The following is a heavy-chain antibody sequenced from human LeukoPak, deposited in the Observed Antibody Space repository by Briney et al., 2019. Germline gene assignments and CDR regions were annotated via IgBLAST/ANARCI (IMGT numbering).Heavy chain of an antibody. CDR1: GFTFDDYT. CDR3: AKGRGYYYYGMDV. Sequence: PGGSLRLSCAASGFTFDDYTMHWVRQAPGKGLEWVSLISWDGGSTYYADSVKGRFTISRDNSKNSLYPQMNSLRTEDTALYYCAKGRGYYYYGMDVWGQGTTVTVSS. CDR2: ISWDGGST. J-gene: IGHJ6*02. V-gene: IGHV3-43*01.